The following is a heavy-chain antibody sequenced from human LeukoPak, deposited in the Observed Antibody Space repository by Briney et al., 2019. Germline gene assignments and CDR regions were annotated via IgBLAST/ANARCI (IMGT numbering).Heavy chain of an antibody. V-gene: IGHV3-23*01. CDR3: AKRGILTYGLDV. D-gene: IGHD2-15*01. CDR1: GFPFSNYA. CDR2: ITSSGGTT. J-gene: IGHJ6*02. Sequence: GGSLRLSCAASGFPFSNYAMYWVRQAPGKGLEWVSVITSSGGTTDYADSVKGRFTISRDLSKNTLYLQMNSLRAEDTALYYCAKRGILTYGLDVWGQGTTVTASS.